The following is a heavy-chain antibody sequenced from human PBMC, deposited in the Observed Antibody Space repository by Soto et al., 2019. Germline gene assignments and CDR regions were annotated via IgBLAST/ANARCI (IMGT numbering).Heavy chain of an antibody. CDR1: GGVFRNYA. Sequence: QVQLVQSGAEVKKPGSSVKVSCKASGGVFRNYAINWVRQAPGQGLEWMGGIIPVFGTADYPQKFQGRVTITADESTTTAYMELTSLKPEDTAVYFCARDRWGSSAFESWGQGTLLTVAS. CDR2: IIPVFGTA. V-gene: IGHV1-69*01. J-gene: IGHJ5*01. D-gene: IGHD3-16*01. CDR3: ARDRWGSSAFES.